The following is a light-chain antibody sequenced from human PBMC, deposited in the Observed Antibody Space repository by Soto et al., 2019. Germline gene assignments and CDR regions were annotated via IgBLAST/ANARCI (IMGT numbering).Light chain of an antibody. V-gene: IGLV1-44*01. Sequence: QSVLTQPPSGSGTPGQRVTISCSGSSSNIGRNTVNWYQQIPGTAPKLLMYTDNQRPSGVPARFSASKSGTSASLAISGLQSEDEADYYCAAWDDSRNGVVFGGGTKLTVL. CDR3: AAWDDSRNGVV. CDR1: SSNIGRNT. J-gene: IGLJ2*01. CDR2: TDN.